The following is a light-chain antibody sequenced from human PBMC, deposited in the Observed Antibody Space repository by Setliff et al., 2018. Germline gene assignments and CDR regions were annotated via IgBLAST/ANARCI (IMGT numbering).Light chain of an antibody. J-gene: IGLJ1*01. CDR3: ASYIGSSTYV. Sequence: QSALAQPASVSGSPGQSITISCAGTSSDVGAYNLVSWYQQHPGKGPKVLIYEVTKRPSGVSTRFSGSKSGDTASLTISGLQAEDEADYHCASYIGSSTYVFGSGTKGTV. CDR1: SSDVGAYNL. V-gene: IGLV2-23*02. CDR2: EVT.